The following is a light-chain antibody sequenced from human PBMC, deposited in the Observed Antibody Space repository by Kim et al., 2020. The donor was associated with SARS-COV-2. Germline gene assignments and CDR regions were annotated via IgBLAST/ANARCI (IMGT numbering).Light chain of an antibody. CDR2: DVS. J-gene: IGLJ2*01. V-gene: IGLV2-8*01. Sequence: GQSVTISCTGTSTDVGDYNYVSWYQQHPGKAPKLMIYDVSKRPSGVPDRFSGSKSGNTAYLTVSGLQAEDEADYYCTSYAGSNIVVFGGGTQLTVL. CDR1: STDVGDYNY. CDR3: TSYAGSNIVV.